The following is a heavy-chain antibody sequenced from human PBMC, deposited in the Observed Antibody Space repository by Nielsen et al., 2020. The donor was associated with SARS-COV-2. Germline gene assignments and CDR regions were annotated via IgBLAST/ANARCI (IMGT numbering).Heavy chain of an antibody. Sequence: SETLPLTCTVSGGSVSSGSYYWSWIRQPPGKGLEWIGYIYYSGSTNYNPSLKSRVTISVDTSKNQFSLKLSSVTAADTAVYYCAREDVDTAMVLSWGQGTLVTVSS. J-gene: IGHJ5*02. V-gene: IGHV4-61*01. CDR2: IYYSGST. D-gene: IGHD5-18*01. CDR1: GGSVSSGSYY. CDR3: AREDVDTAMVLS.